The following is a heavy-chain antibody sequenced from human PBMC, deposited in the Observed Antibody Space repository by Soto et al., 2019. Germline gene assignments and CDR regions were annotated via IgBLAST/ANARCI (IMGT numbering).Heavy chain of an antibody. CDR3: ASMIRGSGYGMDV. Sequence: ESLKISCKGSGYTFTTYWMGWVRQMPGKGLEWMGIIYPGDSDTRYSPSFQGQVTISADKSISTAYLRWSSLKASDTAMYYCASMIRGSGYGMDVWGQGTTVTVS. D-gene: IGHD3-10*01. V-gene: IGHV5-51*01. CDR2: IYPGDSDT. CDR1: GYTFTTYW. J-gene: IGHJ6*02.